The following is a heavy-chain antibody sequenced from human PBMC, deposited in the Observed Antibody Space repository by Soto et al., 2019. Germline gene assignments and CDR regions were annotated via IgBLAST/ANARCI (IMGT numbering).Heavy chain of an antibody. J-gene: IGHJ6*01. Sequence: QVQLVQSGADLKKPGASVKVSCKTSGYTFSGHFLQWVRQAPGAGPEWMGWINPILDMIKYTQKFHGRLTITADKSTSRVYMELSNPTSEDTTVYYCASNFAADYYVALAYLPGFYYGINVWGQGTSGTVSS. CDR2: INPILDMI. V-gene: IGHV1-69*17. CDR3: ASNFAADYYVALAYLPGFYYGINV. CDR1: GYTFSGHF. D-gene: IGHD3-10*02.